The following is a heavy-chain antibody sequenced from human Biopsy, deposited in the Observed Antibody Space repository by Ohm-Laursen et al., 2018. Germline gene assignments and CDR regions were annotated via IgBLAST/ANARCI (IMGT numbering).Heavy chain of an antibody. CDR3: ARGDYFDSNGYFWFDP. CDR1: GCSISSGGSY. J-gene: IGHJ5*02. Sequence: TLSLTCTVSGCSISSGGSYWSWIRQRPGKGLEWIGYIFNSANTYYNPSLKNLITISGDTSKNQFSLKLNSVTAADTAVYYFARGDYFDSNGYFWFDPWGQGTLVTVSS. V-gene: IGHV4-31*01. D-gene: IGHD3-22*01. CDR2: IFNSANT.